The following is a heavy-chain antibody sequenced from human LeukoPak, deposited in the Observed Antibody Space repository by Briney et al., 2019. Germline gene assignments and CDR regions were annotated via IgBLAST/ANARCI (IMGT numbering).Heavy chain of an antibody. D-gene: IGHD2-2*01. J-gene: IGHJ6*02. CDR2: IYTSGST. V-gene: IGHV4-61*02. CDR1: GGSISSGSYY. CDR3: ARDSAAATVFLRMDV. Sequence: SETLSLTCTVSGGSISSGSYYWSWIRQPAGKGLVWIGRIYTSGSTNYNPSLKSRVTISVDTSKNQFSLKLTSVTAADTAVYYCARDSAAATVFLRMDVWGQGTTVTVSS.